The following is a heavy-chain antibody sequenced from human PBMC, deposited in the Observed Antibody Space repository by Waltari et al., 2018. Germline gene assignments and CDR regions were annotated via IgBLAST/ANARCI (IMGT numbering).Heavy chain of an antibody. Sequence: QVQLQESGPGLVKPSETLSLTCTVSGGSISSYYWSWIRQPAGKGLEWIGRIYTSGRTNYNPSLKSRVTISVDTSKNQFSLKLSSVTAADTAVYYCARDRGFYYDSSGYYPDAFDIWGQGTMVTVSS. CDR2: IYTSGRT. CDR1: GGSISSYY. CDR3: ARDRGFYYDSSGYYPDAFDI. J-gene: IGHJ3*02. V-gene: IGHV4-4*07. D-gene: IGHD3-22*01.